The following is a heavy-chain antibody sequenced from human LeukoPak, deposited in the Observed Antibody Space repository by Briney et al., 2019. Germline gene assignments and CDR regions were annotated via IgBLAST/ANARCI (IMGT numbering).Heavy chain of an antibody. Sequence: PSETLSLTCTVSGGSISSGDYYWSWIRQPPGKGLEWIGYIYYSGSTYYNPSLKSRVTISVDTSKNQFSLKLSSVTAADTAVYYCARDSSYYDFWSGYPLARSPSSFDLWGRGTLVTVSS. V-gene: IGHV4-30-4*08. CDR2: IYYSGST. D-gene: IGHD3-3*01. CDR3: ARDSSYYDFWSGYPLARSPSSFDL. CDR1: GGSISSGDYY. J-gene: IGHJ2*01.